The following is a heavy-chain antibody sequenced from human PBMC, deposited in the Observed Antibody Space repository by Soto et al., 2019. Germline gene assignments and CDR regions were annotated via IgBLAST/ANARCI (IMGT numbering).Heavy chain of an antibody. CDR1: GDTFTSYG. CDR3: ARDSLLFMVRGVIIPVGP. Sequence: ASVEVSCKAPGDTFTSYGIIWVRQEPGQGLEWMGWISAYNGNTNYAQKLQGRVTMTTDTSTSTAYMELRSLRSDDTAVYYCARDSLLFMVRGVIIPVGPWGQGTLVTVS. CDR2: ISAYNGNT. D-gene: IGHD3-10*01. V-gene: IGHV1-18*01. J-gene: IGHJ5*02.